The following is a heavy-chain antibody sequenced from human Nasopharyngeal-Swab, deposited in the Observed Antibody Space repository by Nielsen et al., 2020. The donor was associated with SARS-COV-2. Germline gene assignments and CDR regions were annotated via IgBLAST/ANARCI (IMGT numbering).Heavy chain of an antibody. V-gene: IGHV5-51*01. CDR2: IYPGNSQT. CDR3: ARRAARDGYNYEVDP. J-gene: IGHJ5*02. Sequence: GESLKISCMASGYSFTKYWIGWVRQMPGKGLEWMGIIYPGNSQTKYSPSFQGQITISVDKSINTAYLQWSTLKASDSAMYYCARRAARDGYNYEVDPWGQGTLVTVSS. D-gene: IGHD5-24*01. CDR1: GYSFTKYW.